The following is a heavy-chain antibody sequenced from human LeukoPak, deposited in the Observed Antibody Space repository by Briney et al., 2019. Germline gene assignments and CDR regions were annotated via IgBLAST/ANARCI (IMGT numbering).Heavy chain of an antibody. J-gene: IGHJ4*02. Sequence: GGSLRLSCAASGFTFDDYAMPWVRQAPGKGLEWVSGISWNSGSIGYADSVKGRFTISRDNAKNSLYLQMNSLRAEDTALYYCAKEWIAAAGLFDYWGQGTLVTVSS. V-gene: IGHV3-9*01. CDR1: GFTFDDYA. CDR2: ISWNSGSI. CDR3: AKEWIAAAGLFDY. D-gene: IGHD6-13*01.